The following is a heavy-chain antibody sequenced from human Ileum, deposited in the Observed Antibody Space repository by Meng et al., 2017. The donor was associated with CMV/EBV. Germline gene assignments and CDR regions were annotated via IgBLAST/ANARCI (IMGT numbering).Heavy chain of an antibody. V-gene: IGHV2-5*01. D-gene: IGHD4-17*01. J-gene: IGHJ2*01. CDR1: GFSLRNTGLG. CDR2: VYWNDDN. CDR3: AHYGDYRFGWYFDL. Sequence: SGFSLRNTGLGVGWIRQPPGKAPEWLALVYWNDDNRYSPSLRNRLTITKDTSKNQAVLTMTNMDPVDTATYYCAHYGDYRFGWYFDLWGRGTLVTVSS.